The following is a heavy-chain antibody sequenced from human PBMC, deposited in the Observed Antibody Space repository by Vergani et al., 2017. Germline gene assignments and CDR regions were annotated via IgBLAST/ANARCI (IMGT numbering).Heavy chain of an antibody. CDR2: IYYSGST. CDR1: GGSISSYY. J-gene: IGHJ6*03. Sequence: QVQLQESGPGLVKPSETLSLTCTVSGGSISSYYWSWIRQPPGKGLEWIGYIYYSGSTNYNPSLKSRGTISVDTSENQFSLKLSSVTAADTAVYYCARLSSSWHYRVHYYDYMDVWGKGTTVTVSS. D-gene: IGHD6-13*01. V-gene: IGHV4-59*01. CDR3: ARLSSSWHYRVHYYDYMDV.